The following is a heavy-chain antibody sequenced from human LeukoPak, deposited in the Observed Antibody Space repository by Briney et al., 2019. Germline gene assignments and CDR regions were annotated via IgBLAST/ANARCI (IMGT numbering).Heavy chain of an antibody. Sequence: PGGSLRLSCAASGFTFSNSWMTWVRQAPGKGLERVANIKEDGSETYYVDSVKGRFTISRDNAKSSLYLQMNSLRAEDTAVYYCARDQGWQQFDYWGQGTLVTASS. CDR1: GFTFSNSW. CDR3: ARDQGWQQFDY. CDR2: IKEDGSET. V-gene: IGHV3-7*05. J-gene: IGHJ4*02. D-gene: IGHD4-23*01.